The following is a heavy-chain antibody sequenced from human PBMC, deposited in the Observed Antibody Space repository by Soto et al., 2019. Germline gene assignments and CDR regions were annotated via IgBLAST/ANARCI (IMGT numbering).Heavy chain of an antibody. CDR3: ARERGYCSGGSCLLLDYYYYGMDV. CDR2: ISSSSSTI. Sequence: GGSLRLSCAASGFTFSSYSMNWVRQAPGKGLEWVSYISSSSSTIYYADSVKGRFTISRDNAKNSLYLQMNSLRDEDTAVYYCARERGYCSGGSCLLLDYYYYGMDVWGQGTTVTVSS. V-gene: IGHV3-48*02. J-gene: IGHJ6*02. CDR1: GFTFSSYS. D-gene: IGHD2-15*01.